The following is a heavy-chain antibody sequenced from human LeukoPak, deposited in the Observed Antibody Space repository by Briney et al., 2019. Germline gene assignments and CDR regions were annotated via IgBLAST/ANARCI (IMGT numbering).Heavy chain of an antibody. D-gene: IGHD3-22*01. CDR3: ARDPIVGGRRFDP. CDR2: IYYSGST. V-gene: IGHV4-59*12. CDR1: GGSISSYY. Sequence: SETLSLTCTVSGGSISSYYWSWIRQPPGKGLEWIGSIYYSGSTYYNPSLKSRVTISVDMSKNQFSLNLSSMTAADTAVYYCARDPIVGGRRFDPWGQGILVTVSS. J-gene: IGHJ5*02.